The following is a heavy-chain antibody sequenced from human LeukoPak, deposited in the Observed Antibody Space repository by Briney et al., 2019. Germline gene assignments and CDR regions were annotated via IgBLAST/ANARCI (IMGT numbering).Heavy chain of an antibody. CDR1: GFTFDYSA. CDR2: INTGDIT. Sequence: GGSLRLSCEASGFTFDYSAMTWVRQAPEKGLEWVSTINTGDITFYANSVKGRFTISRDNSKNALFLQMNSLRAEDTAIYYCVKGGFTYYDDWGQGTLVTVSS. D-gene: IGHD3-22*01. V-gene: IGHV3-23*01. CDR3: VKGGFTYYDD. J-gene: IGHJ4*02.